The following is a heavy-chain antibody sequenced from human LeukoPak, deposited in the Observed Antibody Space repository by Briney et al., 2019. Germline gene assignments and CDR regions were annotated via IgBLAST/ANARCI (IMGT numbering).Heavy chain of an antibody. Sequence: GGSLRLSCAASGFTVSSNYMSWVRQAPGKGLEWVSVIYSGGSTYYADSVKGRFTISRDNSKNTLYLQMNSLRAEDTAVYYCAKQTYDYVWGSYHYYFDYWGQGTLVTVSS. V-gene: IGHV3-53*01. CDR2: IYSGGST. J-gene: IGHJ4*02. D-gene: IGHD3-16*02. CDR1: GFTVSSNY. CDR3: AKQTYDYVWGSYHYYFDY.